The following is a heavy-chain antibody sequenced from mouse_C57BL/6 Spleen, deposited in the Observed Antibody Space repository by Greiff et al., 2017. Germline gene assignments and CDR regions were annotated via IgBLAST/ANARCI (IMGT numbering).Heavy chain of an antibody. CDR3: ARAYYGSSDWYFDV. CDR2: IDRNSGGT. J-gene: IGHJ1*03. Sequence: QVQLQQPGAELVKPGASVKLSCKASGYTFTSYWMHWVKQRPGRGLEWIGRIDRNSGGTKYNEKFKSKATLTVDKPSSTAYMQLSSLTSEDSAVYYCARAYYGSSDWYFDVWGTGTTVTVSS. V-gene: IGHV1-72*01. CDR1: GYTFTSYW. D-gene: IGHD1-1*01.